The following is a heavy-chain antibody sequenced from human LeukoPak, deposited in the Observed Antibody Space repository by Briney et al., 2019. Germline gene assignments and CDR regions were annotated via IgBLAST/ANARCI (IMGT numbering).Heavy chain of an antibody. J-gene: IGHJ4*02. CDR2: ISSTSRNI. CDR3: ASRFYCGGDCYHDY. Sequence: PGGSLRLSCAASGFTFSASDMNWVRQAPGKGLEWVSYISSTSRNIYYADSVKGRFTISRDNAKNSLYLQMNSLRAEDTAVYYCASRFYCGGDCYHDYWGQGILVTVSS. CDR1: GFTFSASD. V-gene: IGHV3-48*01. D-gene: IGHD2-21*02.